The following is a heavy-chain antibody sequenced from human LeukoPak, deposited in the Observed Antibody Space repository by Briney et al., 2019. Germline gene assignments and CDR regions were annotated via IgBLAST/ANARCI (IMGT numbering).Heavy chain of an antibody. V-gene: IGHV1-46*01. Sequence: ASVKVSCEASGYTFTSYYMHWVRQAPGQGLEWMGIINPSGGSTSYAQKFQGRVTMTRDTSTSTVYMELSSLRSEDTAVYYCARSRGIYYYYMDVWGKGTTVTVSS. J-gene: IGHJ6*03. CDR3: ARSRGIYYYYMDV. D-gene: IGHD3-16*01. CDR1: GYTFTSYY. CDR2: INPSGGST.